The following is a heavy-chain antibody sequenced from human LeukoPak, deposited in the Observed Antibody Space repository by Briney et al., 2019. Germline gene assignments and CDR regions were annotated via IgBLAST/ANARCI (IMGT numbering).Heavy chain of an antibody. V-gene: IGHV4-4*02. CDR1: GGSISSSTNW. Sequence: SGTLSLTCAVSGGSISSSTNWWSWVRQPPGKGLEWIGEIYHSGGTNYNPSLKSRITISVDKSQNQFSLKVNSLTAADTAVYYCAATRSLGYYMDVWGKGTTVTISS. CDR2: IYHSGGT. J-gene: IGHJ6*03. CDR3: AATRSLGYYMDV.